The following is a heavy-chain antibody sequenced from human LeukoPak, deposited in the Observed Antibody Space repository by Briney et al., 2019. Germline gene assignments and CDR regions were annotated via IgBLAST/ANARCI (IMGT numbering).Heavy chain of an antibody. Sequence: GGSLRLSCAASGFTFSDYYMNGIRQAPGKGLEWISYISPSGSSIFYVDSVKGRFTISRDNAKNSLTLQMNSLRAEDTAVYYCARGWDCGGDCYDYWGQGTLVTVSS. CDR2: ISPSGSSI. CDR3: ARGWDCGGDCYDY. CDR1: GFTFSDYY. V-gene: IGHV3-11*01. D-gene: IGHD2-21*02. J-gene: IGHJ4*02.